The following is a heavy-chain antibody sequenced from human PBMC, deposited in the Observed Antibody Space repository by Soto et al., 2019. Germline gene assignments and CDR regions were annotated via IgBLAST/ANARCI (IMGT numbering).Heavy chain of an antibody. J-gene: IGHJ3*02. CDR3: ARDGAAYYYDSSGLLEAMQAYDI. Sequence: SETLCDPCAVSGGTPRPSQHRGWGLLPPKKEMEWIGEIYHSGSTNYNPSLQSRVTISVDKSKNQFSLKLSSVTAADTAVYYCARDGAAYYYDSSGLLEAMQAYDIWGRRTMVTGSS. CDR2: IYHSGST. CDR1: GGTPRPSQH. V-gene: IGHV4-4*02. D-gene: IGHD3-22*01.